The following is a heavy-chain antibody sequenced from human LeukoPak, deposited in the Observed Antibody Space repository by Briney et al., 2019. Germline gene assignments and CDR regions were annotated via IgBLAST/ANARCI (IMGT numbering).Heavy chain of an antibody. CDR2: ISSSRSHI. V-gene: IGHV3-21*01. D-gene: IGHD5-12*01. CDR3: ARSPGLYSGTDY. J-gene: IGHJ4*02. Sequence: PGGSLRLSCAASGFTFNSYSMNWVRQAPGKGLEWASFISSSRSHIYYADSVKGRFTISRDNAKNSLYLQMNSLRAEDTAVYYCARSPGLYSGTDYWGQGTLVTVSS. CDR1: GFTFNSYS.